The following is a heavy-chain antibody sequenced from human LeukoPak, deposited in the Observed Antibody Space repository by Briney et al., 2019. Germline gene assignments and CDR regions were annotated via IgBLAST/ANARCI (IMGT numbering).Heavy chain of an antibody. D-gene: IGHD6-6*01. CDR2: IKSKTDGGPT. J-gene: IGHJ5*02. CDR3: NTAYIDSRP. V-gene: IGHV3-15*01. CDR1: GFTFTNAW. Sequence: GGSLRLSCAASGFTFTNAWMTWVRQAPGKGLEWVGRIKSKTDGGPTDYAAPVKGRFIISRDDSKNTLYLQMNSLKTEDTAVYYCNTAYIDSRPWGQGTLVTVSS.